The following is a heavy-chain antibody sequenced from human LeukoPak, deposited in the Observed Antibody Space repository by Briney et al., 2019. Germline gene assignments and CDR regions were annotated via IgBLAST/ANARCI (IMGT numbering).Heavy chain of an antibody. Sequence: SETLSLTCTVSGGSISSYYWSWIRQPPGKGLEWIGYIYYSGSTNYNPSLKSRVTISVDTSKNQFSLKLSSVTAADTAVYYCARGKVYGLGRPPSLYYFDYWGQGTLVTVSS. CDR3: ARGKVYGLGRPPSLYYFDY. D-gene: IGHD2-8*01. CDR2: IYYSGST. J-gene: IGHJ4*02. CDR1: GGSISSYY. V-gene: IGHV4-59*08.